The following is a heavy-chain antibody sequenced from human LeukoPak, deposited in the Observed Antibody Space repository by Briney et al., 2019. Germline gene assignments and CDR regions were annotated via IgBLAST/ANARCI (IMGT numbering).Heavy chain of an antibody. D-gene: IGHD4-17*01. J-gene: IGHJ4*02. CDR3: ARVSDYGDYYPDY. CDR2: IYYSGST. V-gene: IGHV4-59*01. CDR1: GGSISSYY. Sequence: SETLSLTCTVSGGSISSYYWSWIRQPPGKGLEWIGYIYYSGSTNYNPSLKSRVTISVDRSKNQFSLKLSSVTTADTAVYYCARVSDYGDYYPDYWGQGTLVTVSS.